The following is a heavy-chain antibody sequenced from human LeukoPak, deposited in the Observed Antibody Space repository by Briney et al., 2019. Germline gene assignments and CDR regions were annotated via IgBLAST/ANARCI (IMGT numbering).Heavy chain of an antibody. CDR3: AREEVAAAPN. Sequence: SETLSLTCTVSGGSISSSSYYWGWIRQPPGKGLEWIGSIYYSGSTYYNPSLKSRVTISVDTSKNQFSLKLSSVTAADTAVYYCAREEVAAAPNWGQGTLVTVSS. D-gene: IGHD6-13*01. CDR1: GGSISSSSYY. CDR2: IYYSGST. J-gene: IGHJ4*02. V-gene: IGHV4-39*07.